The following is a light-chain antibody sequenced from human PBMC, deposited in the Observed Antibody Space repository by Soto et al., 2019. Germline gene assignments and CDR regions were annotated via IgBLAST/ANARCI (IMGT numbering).Light chain of an antibody. CDR3: QQYNRWPPIT. V-gene: IGKV3-15*01. CDR1: QSVSSN. CDR2: GAS. Sequence: EIVMSQSPATLSVSRGERATLSCRASQSVSSNLAWYQQKPGQAPRLLIYGASTRATDIPARFSGSGSGTEFTLSISSLHSEDLAVYYCQQYNRWPPITFGQGTRLEIK. J-gene: IGKJ5*01.